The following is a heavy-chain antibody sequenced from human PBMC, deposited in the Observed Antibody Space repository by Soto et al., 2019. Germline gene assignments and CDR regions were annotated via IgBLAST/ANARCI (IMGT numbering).Heavy chain of an antibody. CDR1: GGTFSSYA. CDR3: ARDSYGYFGAGMDV. D-gene: IGHD5-18*01. J-gene: IGHJ6*02. V-gene: IGHV1-69*13. Sequence: GASVKVSCKASGGTFSSYAISWVRQAPGQGLEWMGGIIPIFGTANYAQKFQGRVTITADESTSTAYMELSSLRSEDTAVYYCARDSYGYFGAGMDVWGQGTTVTVSS. CDR2: IIPIFGTA.